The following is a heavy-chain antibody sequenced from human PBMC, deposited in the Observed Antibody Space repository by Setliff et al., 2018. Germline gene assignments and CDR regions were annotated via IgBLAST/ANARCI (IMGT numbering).Heavy chain of an antibody. Sequence: GASVKVSCKASGYTFTNHYMHWVRQAPGQGLEWMGMINPGGGSTTYAQKFQGRVTMTRDTSTSTVYMELSSLRTEDTAVYYCARADYIRYFYMDAWGKGTTVTRLL. V-gene: IGHV1-46*01. CDR3: ARADYIRYFYMDA. D-gene: IGHD4-4*01. CDR2: INPGGGST. J-gene: IGHJ6*03. CDR1: GYTFTNHY.